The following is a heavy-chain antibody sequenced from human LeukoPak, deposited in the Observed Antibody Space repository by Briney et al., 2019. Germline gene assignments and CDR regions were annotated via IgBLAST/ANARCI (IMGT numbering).Heavy chain of an antibody. Sequence: SETLSLTCTVSGGSISSSSYYWGWIRQPPGKGLEWIGSIYYSGSTYYNPSLKSRVTRAVDTSKNQFSLKLSSVTAADTAVYYCARDPYSGNYGNYYYYYMDVWGKGTTVTISS. CDR2: IYYSGST. V-gene: IGHV4-39*07. D-gene: IGHD1-26*01. CDR3: ARDPYSGNYGNYYYYYMDV. CDR1: GGSISSSSYY. J-gene: IGHJ6*03.